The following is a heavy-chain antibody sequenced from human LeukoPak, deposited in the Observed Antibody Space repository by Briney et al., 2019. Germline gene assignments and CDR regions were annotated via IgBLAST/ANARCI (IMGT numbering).Heavy chain of an antibody. CDR2: IIAYNGNP. D-gene: IGHD3-10*01. V-gene: IGHV1-18*01. J-gene: IGHJ3*02. Sequence: LESMRLIIAYNGNPNYAQKLQGRVSMTTDTSTSTAYMELRSLRSDDTAVYYCARYYADAFDIWGQGTMVTVSS. CDR3: ARYYADAFDI.